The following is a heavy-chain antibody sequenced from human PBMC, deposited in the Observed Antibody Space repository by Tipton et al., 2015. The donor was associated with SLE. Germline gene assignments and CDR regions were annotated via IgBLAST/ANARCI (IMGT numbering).Heavy chain of an antibody. Sequence: SLRLSCAASGFTFSDYYMSWIRQAPGKGLEWVSYISSSSSYTNYADSVKGRFTISRDNAKNSLYLQMNSLRAEDTAVYYCAGGSQGGIVVGYWYFDLWGRGTLVTVSS. CDR3: AGGSQGGIVVGYWYFDL. CDR1: GFTFSDYY. CDR2: ISSSSSYT. J-gene: IGHJ2*01. V-gene: IGHV3-11*05. D-gene: IGHD2-15*01.